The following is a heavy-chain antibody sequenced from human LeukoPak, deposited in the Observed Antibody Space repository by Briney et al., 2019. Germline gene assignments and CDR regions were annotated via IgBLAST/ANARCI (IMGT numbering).Heavy chain of an antibody. V-gene: IGHV1-69*04. CDR3: ARGGYRSWFYHGMDV. CDR1: GGTFSSYA. D-gene: IGHD6-13*01. CDR2: IIPILGIA. Sequence: ASVKVSRKASGGTFSSYAISWVRQAPGQGLEWMGRIIPILGIANYAQKFQGRVTITADKSTSTAYMELSSLRSEDTAVYYCARGGYRSWFYHGMDVWGQGTNVTV. J-gene: IGHJ6*02.